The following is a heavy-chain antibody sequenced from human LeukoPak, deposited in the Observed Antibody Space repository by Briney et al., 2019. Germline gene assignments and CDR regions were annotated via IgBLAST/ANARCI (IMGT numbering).Heavy chain of an antibody. D-gene: IGHD6-13*01. CDR2: INNGGST. V-gene: IGHV3-66*01. J-gene: IGHJ4*02. CDR3: ARDRCSSSWYRCFDY. CDR1: GFTVSTNY. Sequence: GGSLRLSCAASGFTVSTNYMSWVRQAPGKGLEWVSVINNGGSTYYADSVKGRFTISRDNSKNTLYLQMNSLRAEDTAVYYCARDRCSSSWYRCFDYWGQGTLVTVSS.